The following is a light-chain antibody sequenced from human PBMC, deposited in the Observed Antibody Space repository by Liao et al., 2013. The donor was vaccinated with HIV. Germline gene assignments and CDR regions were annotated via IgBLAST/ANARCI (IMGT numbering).Light chain of an antibody. CDR3: QAWDSSTAYV. J-gene: IGLJ1*01. Sequence: SYELTQPPSVSVSPGQTASITCSGDKLGDKYASWYQQKPGHSPVVVIFEDSKRPSGIPERFSGSNSGNTATLTISGTQAMDEADYYCQAWDSSTAYVFGTGTKVTV. CDR1: KLGDKY. CDR2: EDS. V-gene: IGLV3-1*01.